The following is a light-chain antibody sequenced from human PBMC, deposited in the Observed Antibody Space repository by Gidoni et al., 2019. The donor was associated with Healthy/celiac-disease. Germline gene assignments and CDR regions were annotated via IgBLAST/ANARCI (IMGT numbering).Light chain of an antibody. J-gene: IGKJ4*01. CDR2: AAS. CDR1: QSISSY. Sequence: DIQMTQSPSSLSASVGDRVTTTCRASQSISSYLNWYQQKPGKAPQLLVYAASSLPSGVPSRFSGSGSGTDFTLTISSLQPEDFATYYCQQSYSTPLTFGGGTKVEIK. CDR3: QQSYSTPLT. V-gene: IGKV1-39*01.